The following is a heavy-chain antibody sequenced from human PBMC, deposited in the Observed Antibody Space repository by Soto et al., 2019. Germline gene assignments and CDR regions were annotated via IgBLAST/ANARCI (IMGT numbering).Heavy chain of an antibody. CDR1: GFTFSSYA. V-gene: IGHV3-64*01. CDR2: ISSNGGST. D-gene: IGHD2-15*01. CDR3: ARDGCSGGSCYTTTPDRKSRRGSYYMDV. J-gene: IGHJ6*03. Sequence: GGSLRLSCAASGFTFSSYAMHWVRQAPGKGLEYVSAISSNGGSTYYANSVKGRFTISRDNSKNTLYLQMGSLRAEDMAVYYYARDGCSGGSCYTTTPDRKSRRGSYYMDVWGKGTTVTVSS.